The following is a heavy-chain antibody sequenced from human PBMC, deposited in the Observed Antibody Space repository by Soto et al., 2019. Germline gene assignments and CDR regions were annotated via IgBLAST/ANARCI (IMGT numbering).Heavy chain of an antibody. D-gene: IGHD1-26*01. CDR1: GFTFSSYA. CDR3: ARRGSGSYYDY. J-gene: IGHJ4*02. CDR2: ISGSGGST. Sequence: EEQLLESGGGLVQPGGSLRLSCVASGFTFSSYAMRWVRQAPVKGLEWVSAISGSGGSTYYADSVKGRFTISRDNSKNTLYLQMNSLRADDTAVYYCARRGSGSYYDYWGQGTLVTVSS. V-gene: IGHV3-23*01.